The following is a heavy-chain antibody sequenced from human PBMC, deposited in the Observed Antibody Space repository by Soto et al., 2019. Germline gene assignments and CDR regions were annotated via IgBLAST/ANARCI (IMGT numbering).Heavy chain of an antibody. CDR1: GFTFSTYG. D-gene: IGHD1-7*01. CDR3: AKGYVSGSTDGIFDY. J-gene: IGHJ4*02. Sequence: GGSLRLSCAASGFTFSTYGMHWVRQAPGKGLEWVAVMSYDGSNKLYADSVKGRFTISRDNSKNTLYLQMNSPRAEDTAVYYCAKGYVSGSTDGIFDYWGQGTLVTVSS. CDR2: MSYDGSNK. V-gene: IGHV3-30*18.